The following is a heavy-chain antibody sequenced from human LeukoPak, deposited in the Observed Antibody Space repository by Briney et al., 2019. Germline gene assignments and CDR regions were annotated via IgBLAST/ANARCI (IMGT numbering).Heavy chain of an antibody. CDR1: GGSINNNY. CDR3: ARSALSGFDI. CDR2: FYASGTT. J-gene: IGHJ3*02. V-gene: IGHV4-4*07. Sequence: SPSENLSLTCIMSGGSINNNYWSWIRQPAGQGPEWTGRFYASGTTYYNPALNSRAAVSMDMSKNHFSLKLTSVTAADTAVYYCARSALSGFDIWGQGTMVTVSS. D-gene: IGHD3-9*01.